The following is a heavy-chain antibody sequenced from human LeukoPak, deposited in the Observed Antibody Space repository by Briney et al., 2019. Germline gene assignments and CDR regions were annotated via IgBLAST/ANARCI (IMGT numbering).Heavy chain of an antibody. V-gene: IGHV4-39*07. Sequence: KTSETLSLTCTVSGGSISSSSYYWGWIRQPPGKGLEWIGSIYYSGSTYYNPSLKSRVTISVDTSKNQFSLKLSSVTAADTAVYYCARKGYSSSGYWPTPLDYWGQGTLVTVSS. J-gene: IGHJ4*02. CDR1: GGSISSSSYY. D-gene: IGHD3-22*01. CDR3: ARKGYSSSGYWPTPLDY. CDR2: IYYSGST.